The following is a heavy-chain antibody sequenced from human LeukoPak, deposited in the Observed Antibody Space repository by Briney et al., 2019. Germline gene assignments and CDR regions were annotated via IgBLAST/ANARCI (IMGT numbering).Heavy chain of an antibody. CDR3: ASGWFSPPCIYY. CDR1: GFTFSSYS. J-gene: IGHJ4*02. CDR2: ISSSSSYI. D-gene: IGHD3-10*01. V-gene: IGHV3-21*01. Sequence: NSGGSLRLSCAASGFTFSSYSMNWVRQAPGKGLEWVSSISSSSSYIYYADSVKGRFTISRDNAKNSLYLQMNSLRAEDTAVYYCASGWFSPPCIYYWGQGTLVTVSS.